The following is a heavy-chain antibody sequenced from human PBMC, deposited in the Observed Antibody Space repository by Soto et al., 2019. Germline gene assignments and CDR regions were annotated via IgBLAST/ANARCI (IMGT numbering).Heavy chain of an antibody. V-gene: IGHV1-69*12. CDR2: IILIFGTA. J-gene: IGHJ5*02. D-gene: IGHD3-22*01. Sequence: QVQLVQSGAEVKKPGSSVKVSCKASGGTFSSYAITWVRQAPGQGLEWMDGIILIFGTANYAHKFQGRVTITADESTSTAYMELGSLRSEDTAVYSCAIDSVPSSGYYPFWFDPWGQGTLVTVSS. CDR1: GGTFSSYA. CDR3: AIDSVPSSGYYPFWFDP.